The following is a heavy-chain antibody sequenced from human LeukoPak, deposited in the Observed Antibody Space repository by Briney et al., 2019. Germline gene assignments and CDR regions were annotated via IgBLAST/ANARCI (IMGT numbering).Heavy chain of an antibody. CDR2: ISSSSSTI. D-gene: IGHD6-13*01. V-gene: IGHV3-48*04. J-gene: IGHJ6*03. CDR3: ARQQLANMDV. CDR1: GFTFSSYS. Sequence: GSLRLSCAASGFTFSSYSMNWVRQAPGKGLEWVSYISSSSSTIYYADSVKGRFTISRDNANNSLYLQMNSLRAEDTAVYYSARQQLANMDVWGKGTTVTVSS.